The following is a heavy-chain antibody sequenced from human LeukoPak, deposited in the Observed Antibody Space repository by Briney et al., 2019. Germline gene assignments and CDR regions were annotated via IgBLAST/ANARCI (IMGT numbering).Heavy chain of an antibody. J-gene: IGHJ4*02. CDR3: AREVGGDYVFDY. CDR1: GFTFCGYT. CDR2: ISYAGSNK. D-gene: IGHD4-17*01. Sequence: GRSLRLSCAASGFTFCGYTMQCVCDAPDKGQESVSVISYAGSNKSSPDSVKRRFTLSRDNSKNTLFLQMNSLTTEDTAVYYCAREVGGDYVFDYWGQGTLVTVSS. V-gene: IGHV3-30-3*01.